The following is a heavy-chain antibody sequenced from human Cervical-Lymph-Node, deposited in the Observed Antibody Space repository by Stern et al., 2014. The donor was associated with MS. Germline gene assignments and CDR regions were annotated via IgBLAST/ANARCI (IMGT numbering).Heavy chain of an antibody. CDR3: ASSAPMIFVFTHLAF. CDR1: GFTFSEYY. J-gene: IGHJ4*02. V-gene: IGHV3-11*01. CDR2: ISTSGTTR. D-gene: IGHD3-22*01. Sequence: QVQLVQSGGGLVKPGGSLRLSCDASGFTFSEYYMSWIRQAPGKGLEWLAYISTSGTTRYYADSVKGRFTISRDNAKNLLYLQMNSLRAEDTAVYYCASSAPMIFVFTHLAFWGQGALVTVSS.